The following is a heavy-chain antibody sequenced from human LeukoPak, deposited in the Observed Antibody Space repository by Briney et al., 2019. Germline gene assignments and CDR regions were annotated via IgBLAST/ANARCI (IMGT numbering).Heavy chain of an antibody. D-gene: IGHD6-6*01. V-gene: IGHV3-23*01. Sequence: GGSLRLSCAASGFTFSSYAMSWVRQAPGKGLEWVSAISGSGGSTYYADSVKGRFTISRDNSKNTLYLQMNSLRAEDTAVYYCARRDSSSSGVDYWGQGTLVTVSS. CDR3: ARRDSSSSGVDY. CDR1: GFTFSSYA. J-gene: IGHJ4*02. CDR2: ISGSGGST.